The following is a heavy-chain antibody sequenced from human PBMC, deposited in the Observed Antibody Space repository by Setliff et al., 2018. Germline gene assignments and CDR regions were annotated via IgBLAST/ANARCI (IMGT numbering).Heavy chain of an antibody. V-gene: IGHV4-4*02. Sequence: ASETLSLTCAVSGGSISSSNWWSWVRQPPGKGLEWIGEIYHSGSTNYNPSLKSRVTISVDKSKNQFSLKLSSVTAADTAVYYCTRGPDGYTYQGAFDIWGQGTMVTVSS. CDR1: GGSISSSNW. J-gene: IGHJ3*02. CDR2: IYHSGST. CDR3: TRGPDGYTYQGAFDI. D-gene: IGHD5-12*01.